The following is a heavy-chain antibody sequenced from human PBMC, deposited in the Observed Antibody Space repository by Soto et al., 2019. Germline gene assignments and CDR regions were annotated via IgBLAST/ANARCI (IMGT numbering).Heavy chain of an antibody. CDR2: ISGNGGTT. Sequence: EVQLLESGGGLVQPGGSLRLSCTASGFTFSTYGMTWVRQAPGKGLEWVSGISGNGGTTYYADSVKGRFTISRDNSKNTLYLQMNSLRAEDTAVYYCAKWELFPYYFDYWGQGTLVTVSS. CDR3: AKWELFPYYFDY. J-gene: IGHJ4*02. D-gene: IGHD3-10*01. V-gene: IGHV3-23*01. CDR1: GFTFSTYG.